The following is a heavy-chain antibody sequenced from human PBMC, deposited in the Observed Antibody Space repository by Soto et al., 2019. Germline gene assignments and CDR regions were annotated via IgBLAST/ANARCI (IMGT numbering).Heavy chain of an antibody. CDR1: GGTFSTYA. CDR2: IIPIFGTA. J-gene: IGHJ4*02. Sequence: SVKVSCKASGGTFSTYAISWVRQAPGQGLEWMGGIIPIFGTANYAQKFQGRVTITADESTSTAYMELSNLRSEDTAVYYCARDLGGWPDYWGQGTLVTVSS. D-gene: IGHD2-15*01. V-gene: IGHV1-69*13. CDR3: ARDLGGWPDY.